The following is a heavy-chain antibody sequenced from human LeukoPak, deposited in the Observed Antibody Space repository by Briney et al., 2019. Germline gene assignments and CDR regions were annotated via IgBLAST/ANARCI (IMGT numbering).Heavy chain of an antibody. V-gene: IGHV3-15*01. CDR1: GFTFSHAW. CDR3: NTDAFTYYYDTSGTAY. CDR2: IKSNTDGGTT. Sequence: GGSLRLSCAASGFTFSHAWMSWVRQAPGKGLEWVGRIKSNTDGGTTDYAAPVKGRFTIPRDDSKNTLYLQMNSLKTEDTAVYYCNTDAFTYYYDTSGTAYWGQGALVTVSS. J-gene: IGHJ4*02. D-gene: IGHD3-22*01.